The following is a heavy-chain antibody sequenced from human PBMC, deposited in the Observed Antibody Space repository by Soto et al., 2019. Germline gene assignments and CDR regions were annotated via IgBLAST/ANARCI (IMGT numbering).Heavy chain of an antibody. CDR3: AHRTSYYDSSGLAFDY. J-gene: IGHJ4*02. CDR2: IYWDDDK. D-gene: IGHD3-22*01. V-gene: IGHV2-5*02. CDR1: GVSLSTYREG. Sequence: SGPTLVNPTQTLTLTCTFSGVSLSTYREGVGWIRQPPGKALELLAIIYWDDDKRYSPSLKSRLTVTKDTSKNQVVLTMTNMDPVDTATYYCAHRTSYYDSSGLAFDYWSQGTLVTVSS.